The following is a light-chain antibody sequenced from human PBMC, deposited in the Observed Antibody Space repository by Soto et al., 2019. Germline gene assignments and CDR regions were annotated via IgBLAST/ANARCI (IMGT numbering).Light chain of an antibody. J-gene: IGKJ5*01. CDR2: AAS. CDR3: QQADTFPIT. Sequence: IQMTQSPSSVSASVGDRVTISCQASQGISRSLAWYQQKPGKAPKLLIYAASSLQSGVPSRFSGSGFGTDFTLTISSLQPEDSAIYYCQQADTFPITFGQGTLLEVK. CDR1: QGISRS. V-gene: IGKV1D-12*01.